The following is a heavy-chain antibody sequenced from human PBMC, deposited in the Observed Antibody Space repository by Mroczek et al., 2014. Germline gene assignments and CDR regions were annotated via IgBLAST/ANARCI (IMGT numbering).Heavy chain of an antibody. D-gene: IGHD6-13*01. V-gene: IGHV3-33*01. J-gene: IGHJ3*02. CDR2: IWYDGSNK. CDR3: ARARIAAAGDAFDI. Sequence: ESGGGVVQPGRSLRLSCAASGFTFSSYGMHWVRQAPGKGLEWVAVIWYDGSNKYYADSVKGRFTISRDNSKNTLYLQMNSLRAEDTAVYYCARARIAAAGDAFDIWGQGTMVTVSS. CDR1: GFTFSSYG.